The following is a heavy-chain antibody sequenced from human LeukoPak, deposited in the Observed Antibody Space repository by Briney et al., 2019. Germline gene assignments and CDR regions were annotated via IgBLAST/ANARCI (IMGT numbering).Heavy chain of an antibody. CDR1: GYTFTSYG. CDR2: ISAYNGNT. Sequence: ASVKVSCKASGYTFTSYGISWVRQAPGQGLEWMGWISAYNGNTNYAQKLQGRVTMTTDTSTSTAYMELRSLRSDDTAVYYCARASPHWLRYSSSWSGTRYWGQGTLVTVTS. D-gene: IGHD6-13*01. J-gene: IGHJ4*02. CDR3: ARASPHWLRYSSSWSGTRY. V-gene: IGHV1-18*01.